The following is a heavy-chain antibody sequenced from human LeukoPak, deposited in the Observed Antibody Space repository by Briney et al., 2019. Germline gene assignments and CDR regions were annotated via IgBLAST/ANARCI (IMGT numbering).Heavy chain of an antibody. Sequence: AAVKVSCKASGYTFTSYGIRWVRPAPGQGLEWMGWISAYNGNKNYAQKLQGRVTMTTDTSTSTAYMELRSLRSDDTAVYYCARDDWYSSGWPLFDYWGQGTLVTVSS. CDR2: ISAYNGNK. V-gene: IGHV1-18*01. J-gene: IGHJ4*02. CDR1: GYTFTSYG. CDR3: ARDDWYSSGWPLFDY. D-gene: IGHD6-19*01.